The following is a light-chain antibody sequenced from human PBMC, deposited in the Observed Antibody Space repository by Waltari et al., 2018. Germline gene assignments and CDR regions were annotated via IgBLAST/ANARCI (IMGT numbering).Light chain of an antibody. CDR2: GAS. Sequence: EIVLTQSPGTLSLSPGERATLSCRASHSVSSNYLAWYQQRPCQPPRLLIYGASKRATGIPDRFSGSGSGTDFPLTIFRLEPEDFAVYYCQQYGRSPPYTFGQGTKLETK. J-gene: IGKJ2*01. CDR3: QQYGRSPPYT. CDR1: HSVSSNY. V-gene: IGKV3-20*01.